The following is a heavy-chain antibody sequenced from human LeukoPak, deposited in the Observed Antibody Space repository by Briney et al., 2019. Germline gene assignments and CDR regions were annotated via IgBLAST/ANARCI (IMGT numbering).Heavy chain of an antibody. Sequence: GGSLRLSRAASGFTFSSYSMNWVRQAPGKGLEWVSSISSSSSYIYYADSVKGRFTISRDNAKNSLYLQMNSLRAEDTAVYYCARDGSGWHFDYWGQGTLVTVSS. CDR2: ISSSSSYI. CDR3: ARDGSGWHFDY. J-gene: IGHJ4*02. V-gene: IGHV3-21*01. CDR1: GFTFSSYS. D-gene: IGHD6-19*01.